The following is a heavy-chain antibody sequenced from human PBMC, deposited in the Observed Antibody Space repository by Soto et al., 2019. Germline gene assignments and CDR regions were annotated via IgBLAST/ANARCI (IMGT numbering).Heavy chain of an antibody. V-gene: IGHV4-4*02. CDR1: GGSISSSNW. Sequence: SSETRSLTCAVSGGSISSSNWWSWVRQSPGKGLEWIGEIYHIGSTNYNPSLKSRVTISVDKSKNQFSLKLSSVTAADTAVYYCARMPHYGDYVREYWGKGNMVNV. CDR2: IYHIGST. J-gene: IGHJ4*02. D-gene: IGHD4-17*01. CDR3: ARMPHYGDYVREY.